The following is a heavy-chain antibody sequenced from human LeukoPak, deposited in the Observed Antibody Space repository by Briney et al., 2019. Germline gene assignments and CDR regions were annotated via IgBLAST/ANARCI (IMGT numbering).Heavy chain of an antibody. CDR1: GGSITNYF. CDR3: ATLFGFSGYFDY. V-gene: IGHV4-59*01. D-gene: IGHD3-10*01. Sequence: PSETLSLTCSVSGGSITNYFCSWIRQSPGKGLEWIGYTYSSGTTNHNPSLRGRVPISMDTSKSQFSLKLSSVTAEHTAVYYCATLFGFSGYFDYWGQGILVTVSS. CDR2: TYSSGTT. J-gene: IGHJ4*02.